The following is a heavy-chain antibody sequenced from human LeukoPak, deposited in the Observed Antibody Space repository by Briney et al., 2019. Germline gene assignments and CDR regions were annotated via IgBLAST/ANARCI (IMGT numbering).Heavy chain of an antibody. CDR3: ARVNDRGSGLDY. Sequence: KPSETLSLTCTVSGGSISTNYWSWIRQPPGKGLEWIGNIFYSGRNNYNPSLKSRVTMSVDTSKNQFSLKLSSVTAADTAVYYCARVNDRGSGLDYWGQGTLVTVSS. J-gene: IGHJ4*02. CDR1: GGSISTNY. D-gene: IGHD3-16*01. V-gene: IGHV4-59*01. CDR2: IFYSGRN.